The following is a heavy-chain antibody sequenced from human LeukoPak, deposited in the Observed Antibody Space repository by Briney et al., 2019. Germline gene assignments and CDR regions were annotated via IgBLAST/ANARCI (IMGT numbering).Heavy chain of an antibody. V-gene: IGHV3-9*01. CDR3: ARDTTPSGYYDYVWGSERYYGMDV. J-gene: IGHJ6*02. CDR2: ISWNSGSI. CDR1: GFTFDDYA. D-gene: IGHD3-16*01. Sequence: GRSLRLSCAASGFTFDDYAMHWVRQAPGKGLEWVSGISWNSGSIGYADSVKGRFTISRDNAKNSLYLQMNSLRAEDTAVYYCARDTTPSGYYDYVWGSERYYGMDVWGQGTTVTVSS.